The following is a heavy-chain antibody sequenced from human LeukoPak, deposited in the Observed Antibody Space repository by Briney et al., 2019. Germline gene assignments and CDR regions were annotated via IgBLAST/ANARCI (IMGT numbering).Heavy chain of an antibody. Sequence: GGSLRLSCAASGLAFSSLDMGWVRQAPREGREWVSARSAGGDRTYYADSVRGRFTLSRDKSKNTLYLQMNSLRAEDTAVYYCAKDARRSSGWWFFDHWGQGTLVTISS. CDR2: RSAGGDRT. CDR1: GLAFSSLD. D-gene: IGHD6-19*01. V-gene: IGHV3-23*01. J-gene: IGHJ4*02. CDR3: AKDARRSSGWWFFDH.